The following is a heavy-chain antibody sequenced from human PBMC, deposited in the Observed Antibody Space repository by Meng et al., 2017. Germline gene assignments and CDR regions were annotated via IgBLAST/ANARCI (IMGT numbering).Heavy chain of an antibody. Sequence: QGRLAEWGLGLVKPSGTLSLTCAVSGGSISSSNWWSWVRQPPGKGLEWIGEIYHSGSTNYNPSLKSRVTISVDKSKNQFSLKLSSVTAADTAVYYCARWSIYCSGGSCYSFDYWGQGTLVTVSS. CDR2: IYHSGST. CDR3: ARWSIYCSGGSCYSFDY. J-gene: IGHJ4*02. V-gene: IGHV4-4*02. D-gene: IGHD2-15*01. CDR1: GGSISSSNW.